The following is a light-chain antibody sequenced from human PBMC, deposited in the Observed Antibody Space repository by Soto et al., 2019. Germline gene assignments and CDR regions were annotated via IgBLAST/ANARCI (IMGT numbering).Light chain of an antibody. J-gene: IGLJ1*01. CDR2: EGN. Sequence: QSALTQPASVSGSPGQSITISCTGTSSDVGSYNLVSWYQQHPGKAPKLMIYEGNKRPSGVSNRFSGSKSANTASLTISGLQTEDEADYCCSYAGTNTVVFGTGTKLTVL. CDR1: SSDVGSYNL. CDR3: CSYAGTNTVV. V-gene: IGLV2-23*01.